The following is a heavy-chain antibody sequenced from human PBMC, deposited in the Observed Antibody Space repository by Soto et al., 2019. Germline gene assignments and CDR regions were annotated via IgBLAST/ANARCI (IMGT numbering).Heavy chain of an antibody. D-gene: IGHD6-13*01. J-gene: IGHJ4*02. CDR1: GYTFTGYY. CDR3: ARAPYSSSSNFEY. CDR2: INPNSGGT. Sequence: ASVKVSCKASGYTFTGYYMHWVRQAPGQGLEWMGWINPNSGGTNYAQKFQGRVTMTRDTSISTAYVELSRLRSDDTAVYYCARAPYSSSSNFEYLGQGTLVIVSS. V-gene: IGHV1-2*02.